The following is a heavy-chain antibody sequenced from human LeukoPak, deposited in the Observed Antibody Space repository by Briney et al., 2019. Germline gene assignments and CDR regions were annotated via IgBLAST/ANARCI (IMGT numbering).Heavy chain of an antibody. D-gene: IGHD1-1*01. CDR1: GGSISSYY. CDR2: IYYSGST. V-gene: IGHV4-59*01. CDR3: ARGAHERGFDY. J-gene: IGHJ4*02. Sequence: PSETLSLTCTVSGGSISSYYWSWIRQPPGKGLEWIGYIYYSGSTNYNPSLKGRVTISVDTSKNQFSLKLSSVTAADTAVYYCARGAHERGFDYWGQGTLVTVSS.